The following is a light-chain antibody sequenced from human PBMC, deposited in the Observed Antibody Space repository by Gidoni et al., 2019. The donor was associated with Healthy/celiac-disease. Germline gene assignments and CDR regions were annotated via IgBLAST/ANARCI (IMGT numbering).Light chain of an antibody. CDR1: PDISNY. V-gene: IGKV1-33*01. CDR2: EAS. Sequence: DILMTQSPSSLSASVGERVTITCQASPDISNYLNWYQQKPGKAPKLLIYEASNLDTAVPSKFSGRGSGTDFTFTISSLQPEDIAKYYCQQYDNLRLTFGGGTKVEIK. J-gene: IGKJ4*01. CDR3: QQYDNLRLT.